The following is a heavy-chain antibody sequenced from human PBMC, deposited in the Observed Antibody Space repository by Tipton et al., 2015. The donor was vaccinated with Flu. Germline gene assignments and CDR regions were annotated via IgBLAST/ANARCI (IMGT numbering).Heavy chain of an antibody. D-gene: IGHD1-26*01. Sequence: QLVQSGGGVVQPGRSLRLSCAASGFTFSSYGMHWVRQAPGKGLEWMVVIWYDGNNKNYADSVKGRFTVSRDNSKNTLYLQMNSLRAEDTAVYYCARGGYSGKYYGMDVWRQGTTVTVSS. CDR2: IWYDGNNK. CDR1: GFTFSSYG. J-gene: IGHJ6*02. CDR3: ARGGYSGKYYGMDV. V-gene: IGHV3-33*01.